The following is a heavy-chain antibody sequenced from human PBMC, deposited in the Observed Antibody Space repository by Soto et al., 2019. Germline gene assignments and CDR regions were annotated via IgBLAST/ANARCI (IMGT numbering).Heavy chain of an antibody. Sequence: SETLSLTCAVSGGSISSGGYSWSWIRQPPGKGLEWIGYIYHSGSTYYNPSLKSRVTISVDRSKNQFSLKLSSVTAADTAVYYCARNGGGRYRRGPFDIWGQGKMVTV. J-gene: IGHJ3*02. D-gene: IGHD1-26*01. V-gene: IGHV4-30-2*01. CDR1: GGSISSGGYS. CDR3: ARNGGGRYRRGPFDI. CDR2: IYHSGST.